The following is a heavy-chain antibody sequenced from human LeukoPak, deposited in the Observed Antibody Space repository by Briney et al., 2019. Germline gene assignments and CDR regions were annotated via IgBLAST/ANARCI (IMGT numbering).Heavy chain of an antibody. V-gene: IGHV4-39*01. CDR1: GGSISSSSYY. CDR3: ARIGSGNWYLFDY. D-gene: IGHD6-13*01. CDR2: MYYSGST. J-gene: IGHJ4*02. Sequence: SETLSLTCTVSGGSISSSSYYWGWIRQPPGKGLEWIGSMYYSGSTYYNPSLKSRVTISVDTSKNQFSLKVSSVTDAEPVLYCCARIGSGNWYLFDYWGQGTLVTVSS.